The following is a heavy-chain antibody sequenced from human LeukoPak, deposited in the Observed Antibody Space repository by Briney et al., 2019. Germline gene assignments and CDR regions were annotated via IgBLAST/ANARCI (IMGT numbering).Heavy chain of an antibody. D-gene: IGHD3-22*01. V-gene: IGHV4-4*02. Sequence: SETLSLTCAVSGGSISSSNWWSWVRQPPGKGLEWIGEIYHSGSTNYNPSLKSRVTISVDTSKNQFSLKLSSVTAADTAVYYCARECMRYGYYYDSSGYPLNWFDPWGQGTLVTVSS. CDR3: ARECMRYGYYYDSSGYPLNWFDP. CDR1: GGSISSSNW. CDR2: IYHSGST. J-gene: IGHJ5*02.